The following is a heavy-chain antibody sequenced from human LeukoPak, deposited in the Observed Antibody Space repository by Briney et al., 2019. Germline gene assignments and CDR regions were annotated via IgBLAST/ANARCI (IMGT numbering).Heavy chain of an antibody. CDR2: ISSSSNYI. J-gene: IGHJ4*02. CDR1: GFTFSSFG. V-gene: IGHV3-21*04. CDR3: AKDRSYSGYVAYFDY. D-gene: IGHD5-12*01. Sequence: GGSLRLSCAASGFTFSSFGMNWVRQAPGKGLEWVSSISSSSNYIYYADSVKGRFTISRDNAKNSLYLQMNSLRAEDTALYYCAKDRSYSGYVAYFDYWGQGTLVTVSS.